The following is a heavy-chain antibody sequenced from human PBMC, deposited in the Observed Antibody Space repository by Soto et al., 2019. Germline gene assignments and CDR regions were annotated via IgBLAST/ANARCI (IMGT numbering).Heavy chain of an antibody. CDR1: GGSISSYY. Sequence: SETLSLTCTVSGGSISSYYWSWIRRPAGKGLEWIGRIYTSGSTNYNPSLKSRVTMSVDTSKNQFSLKLSSVTAADTAVYYCARGEARPGSSGWYSTYYYYGMDVWGQGTTVTVSS. CDR2: IYTSGST. D-gene: IGHD6-19*01. J-gene: IGHJ6*02. V-gene: IGHV4-4*07. CDR3: ARGEARPGSSGWYSTYYYYGMDV.